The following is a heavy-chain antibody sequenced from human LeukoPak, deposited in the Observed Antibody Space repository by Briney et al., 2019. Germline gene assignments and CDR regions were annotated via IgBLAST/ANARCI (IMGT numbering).Heavy chain of an antibody. V-gene: IGHV3-11*01. J-gene: IGHJ6*03. D-gene: IGHD1-1*01. CDR2: ISSSGSTI. CDR1: GFVFSDFY. Sequence: GGSLRLSCAASGFVFSDFYMTWIRQAPGKGLEWVSYISSSGSTIYYADSVKGRFTISRDNAKNSLYLQMNSLRAEDTAVYYCARLDTEFGYYMDVWGKGTTVTVSS. CDR3: ARLDTEFGYYMDV.